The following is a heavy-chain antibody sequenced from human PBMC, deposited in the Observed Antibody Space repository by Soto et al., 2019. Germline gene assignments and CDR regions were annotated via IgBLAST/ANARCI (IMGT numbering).Heavy chain of an antibody. CDR3: PVGVGETTVPTGGDY. CDR2: IIPILGIA. Sequence: QVQLVQSGAEVKKPGSSVKVSCKASGGTFSSYTISWVRQAPGQGLEWMGRIIPILGIANYAQKFQGRVTIPGDKSTSTAYMELSSLRSEDTAVYYCPVGVGETTVPTGGDYWGQGALVTVSS. D-gene: IGHD4-17*01. V-gene: IGHV1-69*02. J-gene: IGHJ4*02. CDR1: GGTFSSYT.